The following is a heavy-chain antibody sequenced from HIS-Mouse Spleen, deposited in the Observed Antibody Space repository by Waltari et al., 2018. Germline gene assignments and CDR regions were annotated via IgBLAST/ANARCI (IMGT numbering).Heavy chain of an antibody. CDR2: INPNSGGT. D-gene: IGHD5-12*01. CDR3: AREGVATPGAFDI. J-gene: IGHJ3*02. V-gene: IGHV1-2*02. CDR1: GYTFTGYY. Sequence: QVQLVQSGAEVKKPGASVKVSCKASGYTFTGYYMHWVRQAPGQGLEWMGGINPNSGGTNYAKKFKGRVTMTRDTSISTAYMELSRLRSDDTAVYYCAREGVATPGAFDIWGQGTMVTVSS.